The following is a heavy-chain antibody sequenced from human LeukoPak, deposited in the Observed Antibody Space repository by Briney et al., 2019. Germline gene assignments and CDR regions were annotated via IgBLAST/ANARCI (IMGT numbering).Heavy chain of an antibody. CDR1: GFTFSSYG. Sequence: PGGSLRLSCAASGFTFSSYGMHWVRQAPGKGLEWVAVISYDGSNKYYADSVKGRFTISRDNSKNTLYLQMNSLRAEDTAVYYCATSVGHPYDSSGYYSYGMDVWGQGTTVTVSS. D-gene: IGHD3-22*01. CDR2: ISYDGSNK. CDR3: ATSVGHPYDSSGYYSYGMDV. V-gene: IGHV3-30*03. J-gene: IGHJ6*02.